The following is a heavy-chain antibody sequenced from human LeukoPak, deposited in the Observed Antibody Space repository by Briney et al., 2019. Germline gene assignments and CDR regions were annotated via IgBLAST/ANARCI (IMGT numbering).Heavy chain of an antibody. CDR2: ISSSSSYI. CDR1: GFTFSSYS. CDR3: ARYSSSSGGASYYLDY. Sequence: SGGSLRLSCAASGFTFSSYSMNWVRQAPGKGLEWVSSISSSSSYIYYADSVKGRFTISRDNAKNILYLQINSLRSEDTAVYYCARYSSSSGGASYYLDYWGHGTLVTVSS. J-gene: IGHJ4*01. D-gene: IGHD6-6*01. V-gene: IGHV3-21*01.